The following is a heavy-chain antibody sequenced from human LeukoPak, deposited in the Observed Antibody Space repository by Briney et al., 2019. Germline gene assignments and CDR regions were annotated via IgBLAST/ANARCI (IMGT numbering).Heavy chain of an antibody. J-gene: IGHJ4*02. Sequence: GGSLRLSCAASGFTFSSYSMNWVRQAPGKGLEWVSSISSSSSYIYYADSVNGRFTISRDNAKNSLYLQMNSLRAEDTAVYYCARGEVVGATFDYWGQGTLVTVSS. CDR1: GFTFSSYS. V-gene: IGHV3-21*01. CDR3: ARGEVVGATFDY. CDR2: ISSSSSYI. D-gene: IGHD1-26*01.